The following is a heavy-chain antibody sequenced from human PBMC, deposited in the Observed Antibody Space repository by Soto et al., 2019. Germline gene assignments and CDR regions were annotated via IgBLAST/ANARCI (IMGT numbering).Heavy chain of an antibody. D-gene: IGHD3-3*01. CDR3: ARADYDFWSGYSLTLDY. CDR1: GYTFTGYY. V-gene: IGHV1-2*02. CDR2: INPNSGGT. J-gene: IGHJ4*02. Sequence: GASVKVSCKASGYTFTGYYMHWVRQAPGQGLEWMGWINPNSGGTNYAQKFQGRVTMTRDTSISTAYMELSRLRSDDTAVYYCARADYDFWSGYSLTLDYWGQGTLVTVSS.